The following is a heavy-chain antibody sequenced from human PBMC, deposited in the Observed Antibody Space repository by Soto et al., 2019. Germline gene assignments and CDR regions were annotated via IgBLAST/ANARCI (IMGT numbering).Heavy chain of an antibody. Sequence: XETLSLTCAVYGWSLSGYYWSWIRQPPGKGLEWIGEINHSGSTNYNPSLKSRVTISVDTSKNQFSLKLSSVTAADTAVYYCARAEDPRNFDYWGQGTLVTVSS. CDR1: GWSLSGYY. D-gene: IGHD2-15*01. CDR3: ARAEDPRNFDY. CDR2: INHSGST. V-gene: IGHV4-34*01. J-gene: IGHJ4*02.